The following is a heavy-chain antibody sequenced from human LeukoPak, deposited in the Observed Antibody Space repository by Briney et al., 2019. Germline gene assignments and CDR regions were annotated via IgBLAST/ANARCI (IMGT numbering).Heavy chain of an antibody. J-gene: IGHJ5*02. CDR2: INPNSGGT. D-gene: IGHD3-22*01. V-gene: IGHV1-2*06. CDR1: GYTFTGYY. CDR3: VRDSGDYYDSSGYNWFDP. Sequence: ASVKVSCKASGYTFTGYYMHWVRQAPGQGLEWMGRINPNSGGTNYAQKFQGRVTMTRDTSISTAYMELSRLRSDDTAVCYCVRDSGDYYDSSGYNWFDPWGQGTLVTVSS.